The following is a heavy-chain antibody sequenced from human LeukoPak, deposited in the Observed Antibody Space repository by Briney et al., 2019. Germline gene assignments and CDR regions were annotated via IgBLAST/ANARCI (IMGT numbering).Heavy chain of an antibody. D-gene: IGHD2-21*02. CDR1: GGSFSGYY. CDR2: INHSGST. CDR3: ARGGGAYCGGDCYSALDY. J-gene: IGHJ4*02. V-gene: IGHV4-34*01. Sequence: SETLSLTCAVYGGSFSGYYWSWIRQPPGRGLEWIGEINHSGSTNYNPSLKSRVTISVETSKNQFSLKLSSVTAADTAVYYCARGGGAYCGGDCYSALDYWGQGTLVTVSS.